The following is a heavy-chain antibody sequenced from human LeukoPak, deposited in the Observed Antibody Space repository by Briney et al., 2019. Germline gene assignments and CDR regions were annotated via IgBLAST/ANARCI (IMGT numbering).Heavy chain of an antibody. V-gene: IGHV3-30*18. D-gene: IGHD4-11*01. CDR1: GFTFSSYG. CDR3: AKDTQYYSNYGRGYYYYGMDV. CDR2: ISYDGSNK. J-gene: IGHJ6*02. Sequence: GGSLRLSCAASGFTFSSYGMHWVRQAPGKGLEWVAVISYDGSNKYYADSVKGRFTISRDNSKNTLYLQMNSLRAEDTAVYYCAKDTQYYSNYGRGYYYYGMDVWGQGTTVTVSS.